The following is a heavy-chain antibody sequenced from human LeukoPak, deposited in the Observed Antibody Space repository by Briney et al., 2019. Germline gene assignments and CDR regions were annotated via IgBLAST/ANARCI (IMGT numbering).Heavy chain of an antibody. CDR1: GGSISSSSYY. Sequence: PSETLSLTCTVSGGSISSSSYYWGWIRQPPGKGLEWIGSIYYSGSTYYNPSLKSRVTISVDTSKNQFSLKLSSVTAADTAVYYCAGTYYYASSGYYNFDYWGQGTLVTVSS. J-gene: IGHJ4*02. V-gene: IGHV4-39*01. D-gene: IGHD3-22*01. CDR3: AGTYYYASSGYYNFDY. CDR2: IYYSGST.